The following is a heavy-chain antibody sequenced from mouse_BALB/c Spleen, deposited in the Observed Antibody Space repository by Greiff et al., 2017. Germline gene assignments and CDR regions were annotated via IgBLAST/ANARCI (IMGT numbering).Heavy chain of an antibody. V-gene: IGHV5-6-5*01. CDR2: ISSGGST. D-gene: IGHD3-3*01. CDR3: ARGEGAGAPFAY. CDR1: GFTFSSYA. Sequence: EVQRVESGGGLVKPGGSLKLSCAASGFTFSSYAMSWVRQTPEKRLEWVASISSGGSTYYPDSVKGRFTISRDNARNILYLQMSSLRSEDTAMYYCARGEGAGAPFAYWGQGTLVTVSA. J-gene: IGHJ3*01.